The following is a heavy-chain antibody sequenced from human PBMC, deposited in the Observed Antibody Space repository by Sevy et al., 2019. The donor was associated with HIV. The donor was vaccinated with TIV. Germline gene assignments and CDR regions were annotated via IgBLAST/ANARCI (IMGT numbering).Heavy chain of an antibody. CDR3: AKGLGMVQGALLSDDI. D-gene: IGHD3-10*01. J-gene: IGHJ3*02. Sequence: GGSLRLSCAASGFTFSIYAMHWVRQAPDKGLEWVAVISYDGGVKYFADSVKGRVTISRDNSKNTGFLQMNNLRIEDTALYYCAKGLGMVQGALLSDDIWGQGTMVTVSS. V-gene: IGHV3-30*04. CDR2: ISYDGGVK. CDR1: GFTFSIYA.